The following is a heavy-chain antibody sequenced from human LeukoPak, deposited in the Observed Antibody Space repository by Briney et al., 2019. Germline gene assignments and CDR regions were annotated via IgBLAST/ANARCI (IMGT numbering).Heavy chain of an antibody. D-gene: IGHD6-13*01. CDR3: AKESIAAGKTFFDY. V-gene: IGHV3-53*01. Sequence: GGSLRLSCAASGFTVSSNYMSWVRQAPGKGLEWVSVIYSGGSTYYADSVKGRFTISRDNSKNTLYLQMNSLRAEDTAVYYCAKESIAAGKTFFDYWGQGTLVTVSS. CDR1: GFTVSSNY. CDR2: IYSGGST. J-gene: IGHJ4*02.